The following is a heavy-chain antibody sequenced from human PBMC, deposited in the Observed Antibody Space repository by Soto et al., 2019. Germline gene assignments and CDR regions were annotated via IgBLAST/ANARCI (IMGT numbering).Heavy chain of an antibody. CDR1: GYTFTGYY. CDR2: INPNGGGT. J-gene: IGHJ6*02. Sequence: ASVKVSCKASGYTFTGYYMHWVRQAPGQGLEWMGWINPNGGGTNYAQKFQGWVTMTRDTSISTAYMELSRLRSDDTAVYYCARGGLWFGDLYYYGMDVWGQGTTVTVSS. V-gene: IGHV1-2*04. CDR3: ARGGLWFGDLYYYGMDV. D-gene: IGHD3-10*01.